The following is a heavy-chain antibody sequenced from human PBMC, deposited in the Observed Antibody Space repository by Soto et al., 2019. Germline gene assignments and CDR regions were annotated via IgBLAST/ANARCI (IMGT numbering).Heavy chain of an antibody. Sequence: QVQLQESGPGLVKPSETLSLTCAVSGYSISSGYYWGWIRQPPGKGLEWIGSIYHSGSTYYNPSLKSRVTISVDTSKNQCSRKLSSVTAADTAVYYCARGQITIFGVPNEGSFDYWGQGTLVTVSS. CDR2: IYHSGST. CDR3: ARGQITIFGVPNEGSFDY. J-gene: IGHJ4*02. V-gene: IGHV4-38-2*01. D-gene: IGHD3-3*01. CDR1: GYSISSGYY.